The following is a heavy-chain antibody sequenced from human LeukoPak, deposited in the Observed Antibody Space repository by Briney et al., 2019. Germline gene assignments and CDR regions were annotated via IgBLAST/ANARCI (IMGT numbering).Heavy chain of an antibody. V-gene: IGHV3-74*01. D-gene: IGHD3-3*01. CDR1: SIRFADHW. J-gene: IGHJ4*02. CDR2: SDRDGVVR. CDR3: VASRWSGALDF. Sequence: PGGSLRLSCVGSSIRFADHWMLWVRQVPGEPPAWVARSDRDGVVREYADSVKGRFTIPRDNARNTIHLEMIRLKVEDTAIYYCVASRWSGALDFWGQGSLVTVSS.